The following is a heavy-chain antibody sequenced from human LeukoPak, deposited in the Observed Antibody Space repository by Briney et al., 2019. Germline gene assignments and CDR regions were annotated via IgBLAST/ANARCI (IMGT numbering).Heavy chain of an antibody. CDR1: GGSISSYY. J-gene: IGHJ4*02. Sequence: PSETLSLTCTVSGGSISSYYWSWIRQPPGKGLEWIGYIYYSGSTNYNPSLKSRVTISVDTFKNQFSLKLSSVTAADTAVYYCARSYGGYEDYWGQGTLVTVSS. V-gene: IGHV4-59*08. D-gene: IGHD5-12*01. CDR2: IYYSGST. CDR3: ARSYGGYEDY.